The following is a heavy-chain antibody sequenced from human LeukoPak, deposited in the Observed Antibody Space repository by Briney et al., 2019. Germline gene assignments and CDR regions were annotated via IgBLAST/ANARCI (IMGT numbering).Heavy chain of an antibody. D-gene: IGHD3-22*01. J-gene: IGHJ4*02. Sequence: GRSLRLSCAASGFTFDDYAMHWVRQAPGKGLEWVSGISWNSGSIGYADSVKGRFTISRDNAKNSLYLQMDSPRAEDTALYYCAKDRRYYYDSSGSAKDYWGQGTLVTVSS. CDR3: AKDRRYYYDSSGSAKDY. CDR2: ISWNSGSI. V-gene: IGHV3-9*01. CDR1: GFTFDDYA.